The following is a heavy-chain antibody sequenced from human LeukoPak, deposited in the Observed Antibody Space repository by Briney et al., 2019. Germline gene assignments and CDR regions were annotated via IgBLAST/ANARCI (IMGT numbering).Heavy chain of an antibody. Sequence: SETLSLTCTVSGGSISSGYWMWLRQPPGKGLEWIGYIYTSGSTNYNPSLKSRVTISVDTSKNQFSLKLNSVTAADTAVYYCARDPALTGLDAFDIWGQGTMVTVSS. CDR2: IYTSGST. V-gene: IGHV4-4*09. D-gene: IGHD7-27*01. J-gene: IGHJ3*02. CDR1: GGSISSGY. CDR3: ARDPALTGLDAFDI.